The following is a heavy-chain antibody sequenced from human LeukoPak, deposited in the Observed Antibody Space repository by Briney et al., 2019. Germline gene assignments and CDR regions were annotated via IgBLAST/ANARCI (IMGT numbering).Heavy chain of an antibody. V-gene: IGHV1-2*02. CDR2: INPNSGGT. Sequence: GASVKVSCKASGGTFSSYAISWVRQAPGQGLEWMGWINPNSGGTNYAQKFQGRVTMTRDTSISTAYMELSRLRSDDTAVYYCARDRGYMDVWGRGTTVTISS. CDR1: GGTFSSYA. CDR3: ARDRGYMDV. J-gene: IGHJ6*03. D-gene: IGHD3-10*01.